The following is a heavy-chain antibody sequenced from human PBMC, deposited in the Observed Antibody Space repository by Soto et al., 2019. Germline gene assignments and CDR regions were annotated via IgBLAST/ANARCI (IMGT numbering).Heavy chain of an antibody. J-gene: IGHJ4*02. CDR3: AKDPLMVPSGIDY. Sequence: GGSLRLSCAASGFIFTTYAMSWVRQTPGKGLEWVSTVSGSGDNTYYADSVKGRITISRDNSKNTLYLQMYSLRAEDTAVYYCAKDPLMVPSGIDYWGQGTLVTVSS. D-gene: IGHD2-8*01. CDR2: VSGSGDNT. V-gene: IGHV3-23*01. CDR1: GFIFTTYA.